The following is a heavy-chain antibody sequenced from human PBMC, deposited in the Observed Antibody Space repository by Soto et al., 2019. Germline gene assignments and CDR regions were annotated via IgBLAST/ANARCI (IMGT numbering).Heavy chain of an antibody. CDR3: ARGYLHLLRFLEWLSAPSYYYYGMDV. CDR1: GGSFSGYY. J-gene: IGHJ6*02. CDR2: INHSGST. V-gene: IGHV4-34*01. D-gene: IGHD3-3*01. Sequence: SEPLSLTCAVYGGSFSGYYWSWIRQPPGKGLEWIGEINHSGSTNYNPSLKSRVTISVDTSKNQFSLKLSSVTAADTAVYYCARGYLHLLRFLEWLSAPSYYYYGMDVWGQGTTVTVSS.